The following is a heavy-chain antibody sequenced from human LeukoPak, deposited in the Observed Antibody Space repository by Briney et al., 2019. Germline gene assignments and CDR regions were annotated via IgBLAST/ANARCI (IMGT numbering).Heavy chain of an antibody. CDR1: GFTFSSYE. Sequence: PGGSLRPSCAASGFTFSSYEMNWVRQAPGKGLEWVSYISSSGSTIYYADSVKGRFTISRDNAKNSLYLQMNSLRAEDTAVYYCGSQEDMAPFLVHVWGKGTTVTVSS. J-gene: IGHJ6*04. V-gene: IGHV3-48*03. CDR3: GSQEDMAPFLVHV. D-gene: IGHD2-15*01. CDR2: ISSSGSTI.